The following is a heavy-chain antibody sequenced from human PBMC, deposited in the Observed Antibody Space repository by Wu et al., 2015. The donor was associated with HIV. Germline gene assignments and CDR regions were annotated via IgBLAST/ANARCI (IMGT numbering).Heavy chain of an antibody. J-gene: IGHJ3*02. Sequence: QVQLVQSGAEVKKPGSSVKVSCKASGGTFSSYAISWVRQAPGQGLEWMGGIIPIFGTANYAQKFQGRVTITADESTSTAYMELSSLRSEDTAVYYCAVGGGYCSSTSCQGGAFDIWGQGTMVTVSS. CDR1: GGTFSSYA. D-gene: IGHD2-2*01. CDR2: IIPIFGTA. CDR3: AVGGGYCSSTSCQGGAFDI. V-gene: IGHV1-69*12.